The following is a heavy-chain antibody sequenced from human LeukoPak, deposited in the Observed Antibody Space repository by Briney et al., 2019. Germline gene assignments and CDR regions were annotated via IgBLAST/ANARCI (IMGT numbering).Heavy chain of an antibody. V-gene: IGHV3-21*01. J-gene: IGHJ3*02. CDR2: ISSSSSYI. Sequence: GGSLRLSCAASGFTFSSYSMNWVRQAPGKGLEWFSSISSSSSYIYYADSVKGRFTISRDNAKNSLYLQMNSLRAEDTAVYYCASTQNRGVIIRDAFDIWGQGTMVTVSS. D-gene: IGHD3-10*01. CDR3: ASTQNRGVIIRDAFDI. CDR1: GFTFSSYS.